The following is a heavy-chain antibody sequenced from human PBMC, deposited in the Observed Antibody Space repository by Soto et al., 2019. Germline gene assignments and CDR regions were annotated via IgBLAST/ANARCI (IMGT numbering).Heavy chain of an antibody. CDR3: ACVAPTIFGAQFHQNLVDV. V-gene: IGHV3-11*06. CDR1: GFKFPDYH. D-gene: IGHD3-3*01. CDR2: INSRGTYT. Sequence: PGGSLRLSCAASGFKFPDYHMTWIRQAQGKGLEWISYINSRGTYTTYADSVRGRFTVSRDNAKNSLYLQMDSLTGEDTAVYYCACVAPTIFGAQFHQNLVDVWGQGNMVTV. J-gene: IGHJ6*02.